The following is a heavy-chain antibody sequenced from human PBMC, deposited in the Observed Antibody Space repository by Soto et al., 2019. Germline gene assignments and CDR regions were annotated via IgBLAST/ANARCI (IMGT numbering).Heavy chain of an antibody. CDR2: IYYSGST. CDR3: ARSLTVGVVPAAMGYYFDY. J-gene: IGHJ4*02. Sequence: SETLSLTCTVSGGSISSYYWSWIRQPPGKGLEWIGYIYYSGSTNYNPSLKSRVTISVDTSKNQFSLKLSSVTAADTAVYYCARSLTVGVVPAAMGYYFDYWGQGTLVTVSS. CDR1: GGSISSYY. V-gene: IGHV4-59*01. D-gene: IGHD2-2*01.